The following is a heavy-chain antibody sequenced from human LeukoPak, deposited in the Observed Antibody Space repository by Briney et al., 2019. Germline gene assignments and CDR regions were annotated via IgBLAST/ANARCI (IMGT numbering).Heavy chain of an antibody. Sequence: SETLSLTCAVYGGSFSGYYWSWIRQPPGKGLEWIREINHSGSTNYNPSLKSRVTISVDTSKNQFSLKLSSVTAADTAVYYCARALMTTSSWFDPWGQGTLVTVSS. D-gene: IGHD4-11*01. CDR3: ARALMTTSSWFDP. CDR1: GGSFSGYY. V-gene: IGHV4-34*01. CDR2: INHSGST. J-gene: IGHJ5*02.